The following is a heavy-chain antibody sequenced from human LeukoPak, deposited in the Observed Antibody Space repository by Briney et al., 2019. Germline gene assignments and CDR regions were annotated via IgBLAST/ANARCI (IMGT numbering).Heavy chain of an antibody. Sequence: PGGSLRLSCAASGFTFSSCGFNWVRQAPGKGLEWVSSIGPTGTDRYYADSVRGRFTISRDNSKNTLYLQMNSLRADDTAVYYCARGRQGVRDAFDIWGQGTMVTVSS. V-gene: IGHV3-21*04. CDR3: ARGRQGVRDAFDI. CDR1: GFTFSSCG. CDR2: IGPTGTDR. J-gene: IGHJ3*02. D-gene: IGHD3-16*01.